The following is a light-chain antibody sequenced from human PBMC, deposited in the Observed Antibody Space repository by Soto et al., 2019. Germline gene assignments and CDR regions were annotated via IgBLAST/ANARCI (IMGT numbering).Light chain of an antibody. J-gene: IGKJ5*01. CDR2: GTSSGTP. CDR1: ESFSSKY. V-gene: IGKV3D-20*02. Sequence: IVLTQSPGTLSLSPGERATLSFRASESFSSKYLAWYQQKPGQAPRLLIYGTSSGTPSRATGIPDRFSGSGSGTDFALTISGLEPEDFAVYYCQQRSNWPITFGQGTRLEIK. CDR3: QQRSNWPIT.